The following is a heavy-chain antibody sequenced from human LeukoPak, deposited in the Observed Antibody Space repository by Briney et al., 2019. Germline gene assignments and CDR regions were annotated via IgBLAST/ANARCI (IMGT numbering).Heavy chain of an antibody. V-gene: IGHV1-8*03. Sequence: ASVKVSCKASGYTFTNYGINWVRQATGQGLEWMGWMNPDSGNTGYAQKFQGRVTITRNTSISTAYMELSSLRSEDTAVYYCAKASVGLTGHFVYYYMDVWGKGTTVTVSS. CDR2: MNPDSGNT. J-gene: IGHJ6*03. CDR3: AKASVGLTGHFVYYYMDV. D-gene: IGHD3-16*01. CDR1: GYTFTNYG.